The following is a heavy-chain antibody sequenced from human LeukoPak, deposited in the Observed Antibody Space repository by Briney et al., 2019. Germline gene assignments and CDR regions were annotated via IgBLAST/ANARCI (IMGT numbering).Heavy chain of an antibody. Sequence: GGSLRLSCAASGFTLRSYWMHWVRQTPGEGLVWVSRINSDGSSTTYAASVKGRFTISRDNAKNTLYLQMNSLRAEDTALYFCARDPDRSGWSTFEYWGQGSLVTVSS. CDR1: GFTLRSYW. D-gene: IGHD6-19*01. V-gene: IGHV3-74*01. CDR3: ARDPDRSGWSTFEY. CDR2: INSDGSST. J-gene: IGHJ4*02.